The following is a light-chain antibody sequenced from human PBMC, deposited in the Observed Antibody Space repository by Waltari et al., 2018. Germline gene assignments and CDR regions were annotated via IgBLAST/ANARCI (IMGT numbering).Light chain of an antibody. J-gene: IGKJ3*01. CDR3: QQSYSTPLT. V-gene: IGKV1-39*01. Sequence: DIQMTQSPSSLSASVGDRVTITCRASQSISSYLNWYQQKPGKAPNLLIYAASSLQGGVPSRFSGSGSGTDFTLTISSLQPEDFATYYCQQSYSTPLTFGPGTKVEIK. CDR1: QSISSY. CDR2: AAS.